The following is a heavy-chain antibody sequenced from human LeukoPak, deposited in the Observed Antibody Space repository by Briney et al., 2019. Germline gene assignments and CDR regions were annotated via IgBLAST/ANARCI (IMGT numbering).Heavy chain of an antibody. J-gene: IGHJ4*02. CDR1: GFTFSSSW. Sequence: GGSLRLSCAASGFTFSSSWMSWVRQAPGKGLEWVANMNQDGSEKYYVDSVKGRFTISRDNAKNSLYLQMNSLRAEDTAVYYCARAPRYWGQGTLVTVSS. V-gene: IGHV3-7*01. CDR3: ARAPRY. CDR2: MNQDGSEK.